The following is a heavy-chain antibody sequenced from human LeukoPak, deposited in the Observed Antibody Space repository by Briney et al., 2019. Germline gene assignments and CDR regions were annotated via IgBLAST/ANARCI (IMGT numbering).Heavy chain of an antibody. CDR3: ARVFVPMVYAIPSGHAFDI. J-gene: IGHJ3*02. CDR1: GFTFSSDS. Sequence: GGSLRLSCAASGFTFSSDSMNWVRQAAGKWLEWVSSISRGSSYIYYADSVKGRFTISRDNAKNSLYLQMNSLRAEDTAVYYCARVFVPMVYAIPSGHAFDIWGQGTMVTVSS. V-gene: IGHV3-21*04. CDR2: ISRGSSYI. D-gene: IGHD2-8*01.